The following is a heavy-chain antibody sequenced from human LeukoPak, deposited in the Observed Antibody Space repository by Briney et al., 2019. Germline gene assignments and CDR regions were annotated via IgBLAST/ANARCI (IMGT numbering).Heavy chain of an antibody. V-gene: IGHV4-34*01. Sequence: SETLSLTCAVYGGSFSGYYWSWIRQPPGKGLEWIGEINHSGSTNYNPSLKSRVTISVDTSKNQFSLKLSSVTAADTAVYYCARGVWEIGYWFDPWGQGTLVTVSS. J-gene: IGHJ5*02. CDR2: INHSGST. CDR3: ARGVWEIGYWFDP. CDR1: GGSFSGYY. D-gene: IGHD1-26*01.